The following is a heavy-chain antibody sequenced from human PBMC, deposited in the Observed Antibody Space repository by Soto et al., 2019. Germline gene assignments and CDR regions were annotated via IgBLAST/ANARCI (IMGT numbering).Heavy chain of an antibody. Sequence: PGGSLRLSCAASGFTFSSYAVSWVRQAPGKGLEWVSAISGSGGSTYYADSVKGRFTISRDNSKNTLYLQMNSLRAEDTSLYYCAKDGDSSSSYDYWGQGTLVTVSS. D-gene: IGHD6-6*01. CDR1: GFTFSSYA. V-gene: IGHV3-23*01. CDR2: ISGSGGST. J-gene: IGHJ4*02. CDR3: AKDGDSSSSYDY.